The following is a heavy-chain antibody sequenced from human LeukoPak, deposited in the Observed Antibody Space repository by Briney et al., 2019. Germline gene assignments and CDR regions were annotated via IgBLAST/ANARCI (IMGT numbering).Heavy chain of an antibody. D-gene: IGHD2-15*01. J-gene: IGHJ4*02. Sequence: SETLSLTCTVSGGSISSYYWSWIRQPAGKGLGWIGRIYTSGSTNYNPSLKSRVTMSVDTSKNQFSLKLSSVTAADTAVYYCASGRAAEGYWGQGTLVTVSS. CDR1: GGSISSYY. CDR3: ASGRAAEGY. V-gene: IGHV4-4*07. CDR2: IYTSGST.